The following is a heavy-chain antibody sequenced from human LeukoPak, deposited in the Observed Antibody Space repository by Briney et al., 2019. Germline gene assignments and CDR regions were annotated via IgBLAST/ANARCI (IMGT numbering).Heavy chain of an antibody. Sequence: GGSLRLSCAASGFTFSSYWMHWVRQAPGKGLVWVSRINSDGSSTSYADSVKGRFTISRDNAKNTLYLQMNSLRAEDTAVYHCARGYSSSSGAFDIWGQGTMVTVSS. CDR1: GFTFSSYW. D-gene: IGHD6-6*01. CDR3: ARGYSSSSGAFDI. V-gene: IGHV3-74*01. J-gene: IGHJ3*02. CDR2: INSDGSST.